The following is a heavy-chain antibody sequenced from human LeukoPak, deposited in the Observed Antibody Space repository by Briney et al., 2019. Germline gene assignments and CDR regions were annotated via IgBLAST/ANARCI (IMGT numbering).Heavy chain of an antibody. CDR2: IYHSGST. V-gene: IGHV4-39*01. Sequence: SETLSLTCTGSGGSISSSSYYWGWIRQPPGKGLEWIGSIYHSGSTYYNPSLKSRVTISVDTSKNQFSLKLSSVTAADTAVFYCAGSGYYYYMDVWGKGTTVTVSS. CDR3: AGSGYYYYMDV. D-gene: IGHD3-10*01. CDR1: GGSISSSSYY. J-gene: IGHJ6*03.